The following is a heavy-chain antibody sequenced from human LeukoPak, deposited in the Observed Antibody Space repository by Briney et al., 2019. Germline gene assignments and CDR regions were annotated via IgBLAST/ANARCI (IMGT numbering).Heavy chain of an antibody. J-gene: IGHJ4*02. CDR1: GFSFSSYA. D-gene: IGHD2-2*01. V-gene: IGHV3-23*01. CDR2: ISGSGGTT. Sequence: PGGSLRLSCAAPGFSFSSYAMTWVRQAPGKGLEWVSGISGSGGTTYYADFVKGRFTSSRDNSKNTLYLQMNSLRAEDTAVYYCAKGPGYGRSTSCPAYCWGQASLVSDCS. CDR3: AKGPGYGRSTSCPAYC.